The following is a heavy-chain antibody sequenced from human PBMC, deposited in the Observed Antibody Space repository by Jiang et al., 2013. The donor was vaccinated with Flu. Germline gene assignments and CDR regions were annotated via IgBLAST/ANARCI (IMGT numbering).Heavy chain of an antibody. D-gene: IGHD3-9*01. J-gene: IGHJ4*02. CDR2: TYYTSKWYD. V-gene: IGHV6-1*01. Sequence: SRGLEWLGRTYYTSKWYDDYAVSVKGRIAINADTSKNQFSLHLNSVTPEDTAVYYCARDRDWAWDYWGQGTLVTVSS. CDR3: ARDRDWAWDY.